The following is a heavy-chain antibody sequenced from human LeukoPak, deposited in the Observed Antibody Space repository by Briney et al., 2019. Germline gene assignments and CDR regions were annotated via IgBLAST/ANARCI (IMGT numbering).Heavy chain of an antibody. D-gene: IGHD2-21*02. Sequence: ASVKVSCKASGYTFSSYVINWVRQAPGQGLEWMGRISPYNGNTNYAQKLQGRVTMTTDTSTSTAYMELRSLRSDDTAVHYCARDLYAGVLTYWGQGTLVTVSS. J-gene: IGHJ4*02. CDR1: GYTFSSYV. CDR2: ISPYNGNT. CDR3: ARDLYAGVLTY. V-gene: IGHV1-18*01.